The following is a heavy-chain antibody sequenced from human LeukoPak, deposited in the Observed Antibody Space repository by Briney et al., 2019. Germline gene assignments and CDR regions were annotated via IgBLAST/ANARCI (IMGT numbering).Heavy chain of an antibody. Sequence: GGSLRLSCAASGFTSSDYYMSWIRQAPGKGLEWVSYISSSGSTIYYADSVKGRFTISRDNAKNSLYLQMNSLRAEDTAVYYCASGNYYDSSGDAFDIWGQGTMVTVSS. D-gene: IGHD3-22*01. J-gene: IGHJ3*02. CDR1: GFTSSDYY. CDR3: ASGNYYDSSGDAFDI. CDR2: ISSSGSTI. V-gene: IGHV3-11*04.